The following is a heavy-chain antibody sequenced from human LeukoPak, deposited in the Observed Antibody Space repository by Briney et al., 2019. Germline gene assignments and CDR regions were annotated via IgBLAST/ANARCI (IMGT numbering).Heavy chain of an antibody. J-gene: IGHJ4*02. Sequence: SETLSLTCTVSGGSISSYYWSWIRQPPGKGLEWIGYIYYTGSTNYNPSLKSRVTLSVDTSKNQFSLKLSSVTAADTAVYYCARDLGISGWYAPPLGYFDYWGQGTLVTVSS. CDR2: IYYTGST. D-gene: IGHD6-19*01. V-gene: IGHV4-59*01. CDR3: ARDLGISGWYAPPLGYFDY. CDR1: GGSISSYY.